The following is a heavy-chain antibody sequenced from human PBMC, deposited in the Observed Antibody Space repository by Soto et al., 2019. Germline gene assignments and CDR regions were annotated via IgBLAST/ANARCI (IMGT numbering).Heavy chain of an antibody. Sequence: PSETLSLTCTVSGGSVSSSSYYWGWIGQPPRKGLEWIGNIYYSGSTYYNPSLKSRVTISVDTSNNQFSLKLSSVTAADTAVYYCARQIDYYDSSGYYITWGQGTLVTVSS. CDR3: ARQIDYYDSSGYYIT. J-gene: IGHJ5*02. CDR1: GGSVSSSSYY. D-gene: IGHD3-22*01. V-gene: IGHV4-39*01. CDR2: IYYSGST.